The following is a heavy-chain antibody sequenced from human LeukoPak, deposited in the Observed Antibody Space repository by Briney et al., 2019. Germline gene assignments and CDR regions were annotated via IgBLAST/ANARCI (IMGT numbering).Heavy chain of an antibody. CDR1: GFTFSSYW. D-gene: IGHD6-13*01. Sequence: GGSLRLSCAASGFTFSSYWMHWVRQAPGKGLVWVSRINSDGNSTSYADSVKGRFTISRDNAKNTLYLQMNSLRAEDTAVYYCWVAAASYYYGMDVWGQGTTVTVSS. V-gene: IGHV3-74*01. J-gene: IGHJ6*02. CDR2: INSDGNST. CDR3: WVAAASYYYGMDV.